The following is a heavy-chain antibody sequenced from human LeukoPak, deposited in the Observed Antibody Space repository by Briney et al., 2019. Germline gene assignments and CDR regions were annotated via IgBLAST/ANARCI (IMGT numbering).Heavy chain of an antibody. V-gene: IGHV4-4*02. D-gene: IGHD2-8*01. CDR1: GGSVTTTNW. CDR2: VSLSGLT. Sequence: NPSGTLSLTCVVSGGSVTTTNWWSWVRQPPGQGLEWIGEVSLSGLTNYNPSLNSRVIMALYTSNNHLSLNLTSVTAADTAVYYCSRENGAFSPFGYWGQGTLVTVPS. CDR3: SRENGAFSPFGY. J-gene: IGHJ4*02.